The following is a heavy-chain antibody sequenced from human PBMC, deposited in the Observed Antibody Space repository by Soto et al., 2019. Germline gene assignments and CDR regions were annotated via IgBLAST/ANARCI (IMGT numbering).Heavy chain of an antibody. CDR1: GGSFSGYY. Sequence: SETLSLTCAVYGGSFSGYYWSWIRQPPGKGLEWIGEINHSGSTNYNPSLKSRVTISVDTSKNQFSLKLSSVTAADTAVYYCAREVRNWYFDYWGQGALVTVSS. CDR2: INHSGST. V-gene: IGHV4-34*01. CDR3: AREVRNWYFDY. J-gene: IGHJ4*02.